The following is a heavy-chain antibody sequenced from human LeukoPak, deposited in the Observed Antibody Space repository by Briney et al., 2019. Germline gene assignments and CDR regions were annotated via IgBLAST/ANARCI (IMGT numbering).Heavy chain of an antibody. CDR1: GGTFSSYA. J-gene: IGHJ4*02. Sequence: SVKVSCKASGGTFSSYAISWVRQAPGQGLEWMGGIIPIFGTANYAQKFQGRVTITADKSTSTAYMELSSLSSEDTAVYYCASVGAAGTTGVDYWGQGTLVTVSS. V-gene: IGHV1-69*06. CDR2: IIPIFGTA. CDR3: ASVGAAGTTGVDY. D-gene: IGHD6-13*01.